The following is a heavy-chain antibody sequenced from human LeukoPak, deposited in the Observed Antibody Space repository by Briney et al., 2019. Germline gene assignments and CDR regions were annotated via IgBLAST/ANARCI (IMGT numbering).Heavy chain of an antibody. CDR2: IKQDGSEK. Sequence: GGSLRLSCAASGFTFSSYWMSWVRQAPGKGLEWVANIKQDGSEKYYVDSVKGRFTSSRDNAKNSLYLQMNSLRAEDTAVYYCARLAGIYYPYYFDYWGHGTLVTVSS. J-gene: IGHJ4*01. D-gene: IGHD1-26*01. CDR3: ARLAGIYYPYYFDY. V-gene: IGHV3-7*01. CDR1: GFTFSSYW.